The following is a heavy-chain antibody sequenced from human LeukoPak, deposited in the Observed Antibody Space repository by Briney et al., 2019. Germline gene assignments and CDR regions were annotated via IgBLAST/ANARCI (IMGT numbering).Heavy chain of an antibody. J-gene: IGHJ4*02. CDR2: ISSNGGST. V-gene: IGHV3-64*01. Sequence: PGGSLRLSCAASGFTFSSYAMHWVRQAPGKGLESVSAISSNGGSTYYANSVKGRFTISRDNSKNTLYLQMGSLRAEDMAMYYCARTYCSSTSCLVDYWGQGTPVTVSS. D-gene: IGHD2-2*01. CDR1: GFTFSSYA. CDR3: ARTYCSSTSCLVDY.